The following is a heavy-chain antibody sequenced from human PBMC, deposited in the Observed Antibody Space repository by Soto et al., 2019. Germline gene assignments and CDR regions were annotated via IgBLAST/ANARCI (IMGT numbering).Heavy chain of an antibody. D-gene: IGHD1-1*01. CDR3: ARGSWDDVSGHYYMDV. CDR1: GDSVSSNSAG. Sequence: QVQLQQSGPGLVKPSQTLSLTCDISGDSVSSNSAGWNWIRQTPSRGLEWLGRTYYRSKWYNNYAVSAKSRVSVNPDTAKNHFSLQLTSVTPEDTAVYYCARGSWDDVSGHYYMDVWGKGTTVTVSS. CDR2: TYYRSKWYN. V-gene: IGHV6-1*01. J-gene: IGHJ6*03.